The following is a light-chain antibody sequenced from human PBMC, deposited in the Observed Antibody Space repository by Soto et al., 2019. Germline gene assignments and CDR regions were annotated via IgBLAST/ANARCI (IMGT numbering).Light chain of an antibody. CDR1: QSVSSY. CDR3: QQRSN. V-gene: IGKV3-11*01. Sequence: EIVMTQSPATPSVSPGGRATLSCRASQSVSSYLAWYQQKPGQAPRLLIYDASNRATGIPARFSGSGSGTVFTLTISSLEPEDFAVYYCQQRSNFGQGTRLEIK. CDR2: DAS. J-gene: IGKJ5*01.